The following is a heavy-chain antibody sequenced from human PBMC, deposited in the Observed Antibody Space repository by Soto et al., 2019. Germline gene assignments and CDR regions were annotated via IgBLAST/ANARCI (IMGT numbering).Heavy chain of an antibody. D-gene: IGHD2-2*01. J-gene: IGHJ5*02. CDR3: AKHSEYQLLSWLDP. CDR2: ISAGGGNT. CDR1: GFSFSTYA. V-gene: IGHV3-23*01. Sequence: EVQLLESGGGLVQPGGSLRLSCAASGFSFSTYAMSWVRQAPGKGLEWVSGISAGGGNTYYADSVRRRFTISRDNSKNTVDLQISRLRAADTALYYCAKHSEYQLLSWLDPWGLGTLVTVSS.